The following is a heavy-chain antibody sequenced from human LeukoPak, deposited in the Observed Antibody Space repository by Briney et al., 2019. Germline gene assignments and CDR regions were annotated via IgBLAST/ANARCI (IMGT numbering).Heavy chain of an antibody. V-gene: IGHV4-34*01. CDR2: INHSGST. CDR1: GGSFSGDY. CDR3: ARGRISYSSGWYDY. Sequence: SETLSLTCAVYGGSFSGDYWSWIRQPPGKGLEWIGEINHSGSTNYNPSLKSRVTISVDTSKNQFSLKLSSVTAADTAVYYCARGRISYSSGWYDYWGQGTLVTVSS. J-gene: IGHJ4*02. D-gene: IGHD6-19*01.